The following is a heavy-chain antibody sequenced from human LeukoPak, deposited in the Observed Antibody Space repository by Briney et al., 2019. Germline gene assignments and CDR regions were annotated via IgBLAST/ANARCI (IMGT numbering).Heavy chain of an antibody. CDR2: ISGNGFST. V-gene: IGHV3-23*01. J-gene: IGHJ4*02. CDR3: AKRGSYYYDSSGYFGY. CDR1: GFTLSAYA. D-gene: IGHD3-22*01. Sequence: GGSLRLSCAASGFTLSAYAMSWVRQAPGKGLEWVSAISGNGFSTYYADSVKGRFIISRDNSNNTLYLQMNSLRAEDTAVYYCAKRGSYYYDSSGYFGYWGQGTLVTVSS.